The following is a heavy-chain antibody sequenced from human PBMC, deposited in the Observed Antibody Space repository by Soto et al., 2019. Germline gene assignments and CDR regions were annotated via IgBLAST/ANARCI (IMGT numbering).Heavy chain of an antibody. J-gene: IGHJ4*02. CDR3: ARDLDGSGSYYTDY. V-gene: IGHV1-18*01. CDR2: ISPYNGNT. Sequence: ASVKVSCKASGYAFNAYGINWVRQAPGQGLEWMGWISPYNGNTKYAQNFQGRVTMTTDTSTSTAYMELRSLRSDDAAVYYCARDLDGSGSYYTDYWGPGTLVTVSS. D-gene: IGHD3-10*01. CDR1: GYAFNAYG.